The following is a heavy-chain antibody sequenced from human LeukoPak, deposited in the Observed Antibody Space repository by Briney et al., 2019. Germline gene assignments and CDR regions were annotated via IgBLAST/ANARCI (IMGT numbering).Heavy chain of an antibody. J-gene: IGHJ4*02. D-gene: IGHD3-16*01. CDR1: GGSISSSSYY. CDR3: ASAVLGSMDY. V-gene: IGHV4-39*01. Sequence: SETLSLTCTVSGGSISSSSYYWGWIRQPPGKELEWIGSIYYSGSTYYNPSLKSRVTISVDTSKNQFSLKLSSVTAADTAVYYCASAVLGSMDYWGQGTLVTVSS. CDR2: IYYSGST.